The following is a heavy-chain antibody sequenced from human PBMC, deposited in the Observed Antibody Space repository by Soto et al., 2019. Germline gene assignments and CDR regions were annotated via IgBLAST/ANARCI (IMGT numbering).Heavy chain of an antibody. V-gene: IGHV3-21*01. J-gene: IGHJ6*02. CDR3: ARDYYSSDDFWSGYYNFQVYGMDV. Sequence: GGSLRLSCAASGFTFSSYSMNWVRQAPGKGLEWVSSISSSSSYIYYADSVKGRFTISRDNAKNSLYLQMNSLRAEDTAVYYCARDYYSSDDFWSGYYNFQVYGMDVWGQGTTVTVSS. D-gene: IGHD3-3*01. CDR1: GFTFSSYS. CDR2: ISSSSSYI.